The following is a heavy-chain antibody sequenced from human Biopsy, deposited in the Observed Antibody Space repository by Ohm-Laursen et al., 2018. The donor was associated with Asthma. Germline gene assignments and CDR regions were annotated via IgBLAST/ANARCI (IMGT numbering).Heavy chain of an antibody. V-gene: IGHV1-18*01. CDR2: ISVYNGNT. CDR1: GYTFNTAG. Sequence: ASVNLSCKTSGYTFNTAGITWVRQAPGQGLEWMGWISVYNGNTKVAQKLQDRVTMITDTSTSTAYMELRSLRSDDTAVYFCARAVDYSDYYGIDVWGQGTTVTVS. CDR3: ARAVDYSDYYGIDV. D-gene: IGHD3-10*01. J-gene: IGHJ6*02.